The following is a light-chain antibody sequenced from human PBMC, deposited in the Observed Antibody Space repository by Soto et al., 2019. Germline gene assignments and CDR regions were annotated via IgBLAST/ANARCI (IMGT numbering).Light chain of an antibody. CDR1: SSDVGGYNY. Sequence: QSALTQPPSASGSPGQSVTISCTGTSSDVGGYNYLSWYQQHPGKAPKLLIYEITKRASGVTNRFSGSKSGNTASLTVSGLQAEDEADYYCSSLADGDNYVFGTGTKVTVL. CDR2: EIT. J-gene: IGLJ1*01. V-gene: IGLV2-8*01. CDR3: SSLADGDNYV.